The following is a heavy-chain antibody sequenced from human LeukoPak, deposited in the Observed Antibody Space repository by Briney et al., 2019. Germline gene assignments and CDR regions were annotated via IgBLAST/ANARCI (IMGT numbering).Heavy chain of an antibody. CDR2: IYYSGST. Sequence: SETLSLTCTVSGGSISSYYWSWIRQPPGKGLEWIGYIYYSGSTNYNPSLKSRVTISVDTSKNQFSLKLSSVIAADTAVYYCARWVTGLDYWGQGTLVTVSS. J-gene: IGHJ4*02. D-gene: IGHD2-21*02. CDR3: ARWVTGLDY. CDR1: GGSISSYY. V-gene: IGHV4-59*01.